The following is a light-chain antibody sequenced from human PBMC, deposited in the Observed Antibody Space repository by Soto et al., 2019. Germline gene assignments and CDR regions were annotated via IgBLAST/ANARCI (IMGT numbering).Light chain of an antibody. Sequence: IQLTQSPSSLTASLGNRFTVTWRASEDITNYLAWYQQKLGKXPKLLIYDASTLHSGVPSRFRGSGSGTDLTLTISGLQPEDFETYYCQQLTRYPSTFGGGTKVDIK. J-gene: IGKJ4*01. V-gene: IGKV1-9*01. CDR1: EDITNY. CDR2: DAS. CDR3: QQLTRYPST.